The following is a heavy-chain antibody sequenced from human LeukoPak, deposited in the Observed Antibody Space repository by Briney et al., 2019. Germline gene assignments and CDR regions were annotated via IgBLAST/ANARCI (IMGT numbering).Heavy chain of an antibody. CDR1: GYTFTSYG. D-gene: IGHD3-22*01. Sequence: GASVKVSCKASGYTFTSYGISWVRQAPGQGLEWMGWISAYNGNTNYAQKLQGRVTMTTDTSTSTAYMELRSLRSDDTAVYYCAREMLEFWYDSSGYYVTGWFDPWGQGTLVTVSS. J-gene: IGHJ5*02. CDR3: AREMLEFWYDSSGYYVTGWFDP. CDR2: ISAYNGNT. V-gene: IGHV1-18*01.